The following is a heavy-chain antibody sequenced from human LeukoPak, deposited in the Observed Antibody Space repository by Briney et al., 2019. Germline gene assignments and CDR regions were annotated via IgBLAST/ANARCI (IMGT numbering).Heavy chain of an antibody. J-gene: IGHJ4*02. CDR3: ARALRAYDILTGYSL. CDR1: GGSISSYY. D-gene: IGHD3-9*01. Sequence: SETLSLTCTVSGGSISSYYWSWIRQPPGKGLEWIGYIYTSGSTNYNPSLKSRVTISVDTSENQFSLKLSSVTAADTAVYYCARALRAYDILTGYSLWGQGTLVTVSS. CDR2: IYTSGST. V-gene: IGHV4-4*09.